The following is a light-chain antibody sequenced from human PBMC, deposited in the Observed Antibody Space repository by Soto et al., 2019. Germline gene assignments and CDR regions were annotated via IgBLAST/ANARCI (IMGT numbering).Light chain of an antibody. CDR2: DIS. J-gene: IGKJ1*01. V-gene: IGKV1-5*01. CDR3: QQYNSYS. CDR1: QSISDW. Sequence: DIQMTQSPSTLSASAGDRVTLXCRASQSISDWVAWYQQKTGKAXEWLMYDISNLESGVPSRFSGSGSGTEFTLTISGLQPDDFATYYCQQYNSYSFGQGTKVDIK.